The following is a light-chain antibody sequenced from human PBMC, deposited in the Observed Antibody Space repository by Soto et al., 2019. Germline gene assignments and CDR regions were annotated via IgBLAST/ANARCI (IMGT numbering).Light chain of an antibody. CDR1: ALSSRF. CDR2: KDS. Sequence: SYELTQPPSVSVSPGQTARITCSGDALSSRFAYWYQQKPGQAPVLMIYKDSERPSGIPERFSGSSSGTTVTLTISGVQAEDEADYYCQTADNSGTFYVFGTGTKVTVL. V-gene: IGLV3-25*03. J-gene: IGLJ1*01. CDR3: QTADNSGTFYV.